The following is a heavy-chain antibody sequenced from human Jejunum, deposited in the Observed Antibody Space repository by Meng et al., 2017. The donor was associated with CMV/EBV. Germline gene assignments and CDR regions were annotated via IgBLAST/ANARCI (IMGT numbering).Heavy chain of an antibody. CDR2: INTNTGNP. Sequence: GQLVQSGSEVKKPGASVKVSCKASGYTFTRYPMNWVRQAPGQGLEWMGWINTNTGNPTYAQGFTGRFVFSLDTSVSTAYLQINSLRADDTAVYYCARDSPLDGYSLLDYWGQGTLVTVSS. V-gene: IGHV7-4-1*02. CDR3: ARDSPLDGYSLLDY. CDR1: GYTFTRYP. D-gene: IGHD5-24*01. J-gene: IGHJ4*02.